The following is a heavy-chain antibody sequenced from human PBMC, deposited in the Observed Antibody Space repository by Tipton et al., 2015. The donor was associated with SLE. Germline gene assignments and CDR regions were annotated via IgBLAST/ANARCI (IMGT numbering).Heavy chain of an antibody. V-gene: IGHV4-34*01. CDR1: GGSFSGYY. D-gene: IGHD3-22*01. Sequence: LRLSCAVYGGSFSGYYWSWIRQPPGKGLEWIGEINHSGSTNYNPSLKSRVTISVDTSKNQFSLKLSSVTAADTAVYYCASGYYYDSSPDAFDIWGQGTMVTVSS. J-gene: IGHJ3*02. CDR3: ASGYYYDSSPDAFDI. CDR2: INHSGST.